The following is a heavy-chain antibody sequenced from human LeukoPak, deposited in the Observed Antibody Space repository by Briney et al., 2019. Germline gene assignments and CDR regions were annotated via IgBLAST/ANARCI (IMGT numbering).Heavy chain of an antibody. CDR3: ARHRSYYYGSGRSGGRTEIEY. J-gene: IGHJ4*02. D-gene: IGHD3-10*01. Sequence: PSETLSLTCTVSGDSISSSPYYWGWIRQPPGKGLEWIGTISYSGNTYYNSSLKSRVTISVDTSKNQFSLKLNSVTAADTAVYYCARHRSYYYGSGRSGGRTEIEYWGQGTLVTVSS. V-gene: IGHV4-39*01. CDR2: ISYSGNT. CDR1: GDSISSSPYY.